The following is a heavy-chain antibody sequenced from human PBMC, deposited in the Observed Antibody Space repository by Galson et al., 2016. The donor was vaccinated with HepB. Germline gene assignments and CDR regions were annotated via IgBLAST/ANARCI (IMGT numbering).Heavy chain of an antibody. Sequence: SLRLSCAASGFTFSNYGMHWVRQAPGKGLEWVALIWFDGSDKYYAESVKGRFTISRDISKNTLYLQMNSLRAEDTAVYYCARYGPTGTTSYYGMDVWGKGTTVTVSS. D-gene: IGHD1-14*01. CDR2: IWFDGSDK. J-gene: IGHJ6*04. CDR1: GFTFSNYG. CDR3: ARYGPTGTTSYYGMDV. V-gene: IGHV3-33*01.